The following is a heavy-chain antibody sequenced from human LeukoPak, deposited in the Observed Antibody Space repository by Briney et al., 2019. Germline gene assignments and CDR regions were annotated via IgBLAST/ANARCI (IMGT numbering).Heavy chain of an antibody. J-gene: IGHJ3*02. Sequence: GASVKVSCKASGYTFTSYYMHWVRQAPGQGLEWMGIINPSGGSTSYAQKFQGRVTMTRDTSTSTVYMELSSLRSEDTALYYCARVTSEAALPPHAFDIWGQGTMVTVSS. CDR1: GYTFTSYY. CDR2: INPSGGST. V-gene: IGHV1-46*01. D-gene: IGHD6-25*01. CDR3: ARVTSEAALPPHAFDI.